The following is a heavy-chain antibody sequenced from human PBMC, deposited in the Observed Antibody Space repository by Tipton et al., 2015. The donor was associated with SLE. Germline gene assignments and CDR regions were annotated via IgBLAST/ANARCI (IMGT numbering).Heavy chain of an antibody. Sequence: TLSLTCTVSGGSISSYYWSWIRQPPGKGLEWIGYIYYSGSTNYNPSLKSRVTMSVDTSKNQFSLKLRSVTAADTAVYYCARLRYGSSRHGIDYWGQGTLVPVSS. CDR1: GGSISSYY. J-gene: IGHJ4*02. CDR2: IYYSGST. V-gene: IGHV4-59*12. CDR3: ARLRYGSSRHGIDY. D-gene: IGHD6-13*01.